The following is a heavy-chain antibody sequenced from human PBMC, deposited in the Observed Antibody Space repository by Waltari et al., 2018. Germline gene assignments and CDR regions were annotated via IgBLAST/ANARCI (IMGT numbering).Heavy chain of an antibody. CDR1: GYTFTGYY. CDR2: INPNSGGT. V-gene: IGHV1-2*02. CDR3: ARASTAYYYDSSGYYSYNWFDP. Sequence: QVQLVQSGAEVKKPGASVKVSCKASGYTFTGYYMHWVRQAPGQGLEWMGWINPNSGGTKYAQKFQGRVTMTRDTSISTAYMELSRLRSDDTAVYYCARASTAYYYDSSGYYSYNWFDPWGQGTLVTVSS. D-gene: IGHD3-22*01. J-gene: IGHJ5*02.